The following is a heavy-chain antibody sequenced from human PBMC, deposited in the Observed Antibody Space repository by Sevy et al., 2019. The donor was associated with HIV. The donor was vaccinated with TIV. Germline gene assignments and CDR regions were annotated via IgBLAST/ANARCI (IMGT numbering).Heavy chain of an antibody. D-gene: IGHD1-7*01. CDR2: IWYDGSNK. CDR1: GFTFSSYG. CDR3: ATGRGDWNSAYFQH. Sequence: GGSLRLSCAASGFTFSSYGMHWVRQAPGKGLEWVAVIWYDGSNKYYADSVKGRFTISRDNSKNTLYLQMNSLRAEDTPVYYCATGRGDWNSAYFQHWGQGTLVTVSS. J-gene: IGHJ1*01. V-gene: IGHV3-33*08.